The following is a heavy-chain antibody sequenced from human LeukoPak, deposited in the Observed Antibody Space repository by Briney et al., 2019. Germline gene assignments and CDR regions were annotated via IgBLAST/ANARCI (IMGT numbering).Heavy chain of an antibody. D-gene: IGHD3-22*01. J-gene: IGHJ4*02. CDR3: AKDDYYDSSGYYSFFDY. CDR1: GFTFSSYA. V-gene: IGHV3-23*01. CDR2: ISGSGGST. Sequence: GGSLRLSCAASGFTFSSYAMSWVRQAPGKGLEWVSAISGSGGSTYYADSVKGRFTISRDNSKNTLYLQMNSLRAEDTAVYYCAKDDYYDSSGYYSFFDYWGQGTLVTVSS.